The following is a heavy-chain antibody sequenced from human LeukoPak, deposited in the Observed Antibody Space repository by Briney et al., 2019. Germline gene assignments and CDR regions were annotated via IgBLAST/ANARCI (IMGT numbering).Heavy chain of an antibody. CDR3: ARDQGLTAPPPYGLDV. V-gene: IGHV1-69*04. D-gene: IGHD5-18*01. Sequence: GSSVKVSCKTSGGTXSSSAITWVRQAPGQGLEWMGRIIPVLNITRYTQKFQGRVTITADTSTSTVYMELSSLRSEETAVYYCARDQGLTAPPPYGLDVWGQGTTVIVSS. J-gene: IGHJ6*02. CDR1: GGTXSSSA. CDR2: IIPVLNIT.